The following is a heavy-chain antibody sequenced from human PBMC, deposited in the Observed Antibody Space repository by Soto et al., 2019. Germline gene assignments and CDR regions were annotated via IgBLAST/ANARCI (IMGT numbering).Heavy chain of an antibody. D-gene: IGHD2-15*01. CDR1: GFTFSSYW. Sequence: GGSLRLSCAASGFTFSSYWMSWVRQAPGKGLEWVANIKQDGSEKYYVDSVKGRFTISRDNAKNSLYLQMNSLRAEDTAVYYCARSGADIVVVVAATLLDYWGQGTLVTVSS. V-gene: IGHV3-7*01. CDR3: ARSGADIVVVVAATLLDY. J-gene: IGHJ4*02. CDR2: IKQDGSEK.